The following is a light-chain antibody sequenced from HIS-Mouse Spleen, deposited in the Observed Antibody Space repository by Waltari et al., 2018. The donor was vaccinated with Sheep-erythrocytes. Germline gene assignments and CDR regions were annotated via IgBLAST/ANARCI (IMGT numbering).Light chain of an antibody. Sequence: QSALTQPASVSGSPGQSITISCTGTSSHVGGYNYVSGYQQHPGKAPKLMIYEVSNRPSGVSNRFSGSKSGNTASLTISGLQAEDEADYYCSSYTSSSTWVFGGGTKLTVL. CDR3: SSYTSSSTWV. V-gene: IGLV2-14*01. J-gene: IGLJ3*02. CDR1: SSHVGGYNY. CDR2: EVS.